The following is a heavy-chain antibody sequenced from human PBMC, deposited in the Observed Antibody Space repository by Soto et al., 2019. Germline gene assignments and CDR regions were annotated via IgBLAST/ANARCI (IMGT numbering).Heavy chain of an antibody. D-gene: IGHD1-26*01. CDR3: ARSYSGTYGRFDP. V-gene: IGHV3-74*01. J-gene: IGHJ5*02. Sequence: EVQLVESGGGLVQPGGSLRLSCAASGFTISSHWMHWVRQAPGKGLVWVARIKSDGSSTNYADSVKGRFIISRDNAKNTLYLQMNSLRTEDTAVYYCARSYSGTYGRFDPRGQGTLVTVSS. CDR2: IKSDGSST. CDR1: GFTISSHW.